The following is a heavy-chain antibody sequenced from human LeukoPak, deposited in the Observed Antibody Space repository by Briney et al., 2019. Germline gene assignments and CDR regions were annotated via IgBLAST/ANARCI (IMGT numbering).Heavy chain of an antibody. CDR1: GYTFTSYA. CDR3: ARDLPDY. D-gene: IGHD2-21*02. CDR2: INPGNGNT. J-gene: IGHJ4*02. V-gene: IGHV1-3*01. Sequence: ASVKVSCKASGYTFTSYAMHWVRQAPGQRLEWMGWINPGNGNTKYSTKLKRRVTITRDTAASTAYMELRSLRSEDTAVYYSARDLPDYWGQGTLVTVSS.